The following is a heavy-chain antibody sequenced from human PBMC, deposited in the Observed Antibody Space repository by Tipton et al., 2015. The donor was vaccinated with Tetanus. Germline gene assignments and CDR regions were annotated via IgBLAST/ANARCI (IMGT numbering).Heavy chain of an antibody. CDR2: IYPGDSDT. V-gene: IGHV5-51*01. CDR3: ARRSRDGHTWDNFDI. D-gene: IGHD5-24*01. CDR1: GYRFTSQW. J-gene: IGHJ3*02. Sequence: QLVQSGAELKKPGESLKISCKGSGYRFTSQWIGWVRQMPGEGLEWMGIIYPGDSDTRISPSFDGQVTMSADKSISTAYLSWSSLKASDTAMYYCARRSRDGHTWDNFDIWGQGTMVKVSS.